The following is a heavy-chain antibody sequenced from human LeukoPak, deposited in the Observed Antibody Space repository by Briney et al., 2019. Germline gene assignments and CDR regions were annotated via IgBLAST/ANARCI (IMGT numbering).Heavy chain of an antibody. CDR1: GFTFSSYG. D-gene: IGHD2-2*01. Sequence: SGGSLRLSCAASGFTFSSYGMHWVRQAPGKGLEWVAVIWYDGSNKYYADSVKGRFTISRDNSKNTLYLQMNSLRAEDTAVYYCARDAVVPAAKPFFYYYGMDVWGQGTTVTVSS. CDR3: ARDAVVPAAKPFFYYYGMDV. CDR2: IWYDGSNK. V-gene: IGHV3-33*01. J-gene: IGHJ6*02.